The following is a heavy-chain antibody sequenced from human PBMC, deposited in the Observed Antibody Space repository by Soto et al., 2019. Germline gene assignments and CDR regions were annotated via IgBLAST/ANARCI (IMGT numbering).Heavy chain of an antibody. D-gene: IGHD3-10*01. V-gene: IGHV4-4*02. CDR2: IYDSGST. J-gene: IGHJ4*02. Sequence: QVQLQESGPGLVKPSGTLSLTCAVSGGSISSSNWWGWVRQPPGKGLDWIGEIYDSGSTNYNPSLRAPITISEEKSTDQFSLKLRSVTAADTEVYSCAIRVGGWGVDFWGQGTLVTVSS. CDR3: AIRVGGWGVDF. CDR1: GGSISSSNW.